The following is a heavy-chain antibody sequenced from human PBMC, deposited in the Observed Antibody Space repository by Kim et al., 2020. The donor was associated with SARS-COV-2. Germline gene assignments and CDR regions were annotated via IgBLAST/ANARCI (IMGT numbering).Heavy chain of an antibody. CDR2: INHSGST. CDR3: ARVYCSSTICYPVSRAFDI. Sequence: SETLSLTCAVYGGSFSDYYWSWIRQPPGKGLEWIGEINHSGSTNYNPSLKSRVTMSVDTSKNQFSLKLSSVTAADTAMYYCARVYCSSTICYPVSRAFDIWGQGTMVTVSS. CDR1: GGSFSDYY. V-gene: IGHV4-34*01. D-gene: IGHD2-2*01. J-gene: IGHJ3*02.